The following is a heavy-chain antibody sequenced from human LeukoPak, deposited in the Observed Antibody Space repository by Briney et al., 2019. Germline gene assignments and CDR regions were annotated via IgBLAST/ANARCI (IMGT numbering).Heavy chain of an antibody. CDR3: ARGLVAGTIGYYYGMDV. D-gene: IGHD6-19*01. V-gene: IGHV3-30*03. CDR1: GFTFSSYG. Sequence: GGSLRLSCAASGFTFSSYGMHWVRQAPGKGLEWVAVISYDGSNKYYADSVKGRFTISRDNSKNTLYLQMNSLRAEDTAVYYCARGLVAGTIGYYYGMDVWGQGTTVTVSS. J-gene: IGHJ6*02. CDR2: ISYDGSNK.